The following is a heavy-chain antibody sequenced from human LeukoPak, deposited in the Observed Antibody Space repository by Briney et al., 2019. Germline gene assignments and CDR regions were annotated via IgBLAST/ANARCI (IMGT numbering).Heavy chain of an antibody. D-gene: IGHD3-3*01. Sequence: GASVKVSCKASGYTFTSYDINWVRQATGQGLEWMGWMNPNSGNTGYAQKFQGRVTITRNTSISTAYMELSSLRSEDTAVYYCARGINYDFWSADGVNFDYWGQGTLVTVSS. CDR2: MNPNSGNT. CDR3: ARGINYDFWSADGVNFDY. CDR1: GYTFTSYD. J-gene: IGHJ4*02. V-gene: IGHV1-8*03.